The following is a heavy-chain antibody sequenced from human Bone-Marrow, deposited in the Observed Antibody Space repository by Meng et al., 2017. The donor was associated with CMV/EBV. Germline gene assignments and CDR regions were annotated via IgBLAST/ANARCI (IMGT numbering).Heavy chain of an antibody. CDR3: ARIPKVFDSSSLGGDY. J-gene: IGHJ4*02. Sequence: SVKVSCKASGGTFSSYAISWVRQAPGQGLEWMGGIIPIFGTANYAQKLQGRVTMTTDTSTSTAYMELRSLRSDDTAVYYCARIPKVFDSSSLGGDYWGQGTLVTVSS. D-gene: IGHD6-6*01. CDR2: IIPIFGTA. CDR1: GGTFSSYA. V-gene: IGHV1-69*05.